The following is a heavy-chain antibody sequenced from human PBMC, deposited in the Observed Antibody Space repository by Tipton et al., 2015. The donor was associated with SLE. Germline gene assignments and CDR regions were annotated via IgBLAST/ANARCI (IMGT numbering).Heavy chain of an antibody. V-gene: IGHV3-30*02. Sequence: SLRLSCAASGFTFSDYYMSWIRQAPGKGLEWVAFIRYDGSNKYYADSVKGRFTISRDNSKNTLYLQMNSLRAEDTAVYYCAKGRSSSSSAGDYWGQGTLVTVSS. J-gene: IGHJ4*02. D-gene: IGHD6-6*01. CDR3: AKGRSSSSSAGDY. CDR2: IRYDGSNK. CDR1: GFTFSDYY.